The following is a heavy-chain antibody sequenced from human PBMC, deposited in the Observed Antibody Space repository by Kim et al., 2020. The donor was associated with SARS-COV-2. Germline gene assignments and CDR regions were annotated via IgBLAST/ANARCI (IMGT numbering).Heavy chain of an antibody. V-gene: IGHV1-69*04. Sequence: NYATKFQGRVTITADKSTSTAYLELSSLRSEDTAVYYCARAQGGGYGYDYWGQGTLVTVSS. CDR3: ARAQGGGYGYDY. D-gene: IGHD5-12*01. J-gene: IGHJ4*02.